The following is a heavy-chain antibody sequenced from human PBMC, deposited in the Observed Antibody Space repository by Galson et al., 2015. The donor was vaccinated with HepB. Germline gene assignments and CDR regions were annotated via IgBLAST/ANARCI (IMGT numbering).Heavy chain of an antibody. D-gene: IGHD2-2*01. CDR1: GFSFSRYA. J-gene: IGHJ4*02. V-gene: IGHV3-23*01. CDR2: ISGSGGTT. CDR3: AKVRANIVVVPTASFDY. Sequence: SLRLSCAASGFSFSRYAMSWVRQAPGKGLEWVSAISGSGGTTYHVDFVKGRFTISRDNPKNTLYLQMNSLRAEDTAVYYCAKVRANIVVVPTASFDYWGQGTLVTVSS.